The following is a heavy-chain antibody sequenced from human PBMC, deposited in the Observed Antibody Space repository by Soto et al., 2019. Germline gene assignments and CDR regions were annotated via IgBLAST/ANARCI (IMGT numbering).Heavy chain of an antibody. CDR3: ARARDYYDSSGYYPTRDWLDP. Sequence: PSETLSLTCTVSGGSISSYYWSWIRQPPGKGLEWIGYIYYSGSTNYNPSLKSRVTISVDTSKNQFSLKLSSVTAADTAVYYCARARDYYDSSGYYPTRDWLDPCGQGTQVTVYS. V-gene: IGHV4-59*01. D-gene: IGHD3-22*01. CDR2: IYYSGST. CDR1: GGSISSYY. J-gene: IGHJ5*02.